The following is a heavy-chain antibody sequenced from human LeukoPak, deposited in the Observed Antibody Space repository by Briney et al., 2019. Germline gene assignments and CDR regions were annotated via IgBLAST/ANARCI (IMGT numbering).Heavy chain of an antibody. CDR3: ARDGTIFGVDRYYYYGMDV. V-gene: IGHV1-46*01. D-gene: IGHD3-3*01. J-gene: IGHJ6*02. CDR1: GYTFTSYY. Sequence: ASVKVSCKASGYTFTSYYMHWVRQAPGQGLEWMGIINPSGGSTSYAQKFQGRVTMTRDTSTSTVYMELGSLRSEDTAVYYCARDGTIFGVDRYYYYGMDVWGQGTTVTVSS. CDR2: INPSGGST.